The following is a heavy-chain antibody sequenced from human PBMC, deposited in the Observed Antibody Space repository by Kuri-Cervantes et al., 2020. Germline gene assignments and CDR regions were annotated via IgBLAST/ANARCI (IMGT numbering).Heavy chain of an antibody. V-gene: IGHV3-66*01. D-gene: IGHD3-9*01. CDR2: MNSGGGT. J-gene: IGHJ5*02. Sequence: GESLKISCAASGISVSNTYMNWVRQAPGKGLEWVSGMNSGGGTNYADSVKGRFTISRDDSKNTLYLQMNSLRAGDTSVYYCVRGPTGFPNWFDPWGQGTLVTVSS. CDR3: VRGPTGFPNWFDP. CDR1: GISVSNTY.